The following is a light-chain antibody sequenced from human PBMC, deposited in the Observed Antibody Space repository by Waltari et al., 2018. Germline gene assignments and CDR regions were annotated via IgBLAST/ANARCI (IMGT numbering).Light chain of an antibody. CDR1: SSDVGFYNL. CDR2: EVI. Sequence: QSALTQPASVSRSPGQSITISCPGTSSDVGFYNLVSWYQQHPGKAPELVVYEVISRPSGVSNRCSGSKSGNTASLTISGLQAEDEADYYCCSYAGRNIWVFGGGTKLTVL. J-gene: IGLJ3*02. V-gene: IGLV2-23*02. CDR3: CSYAGRNIWV.